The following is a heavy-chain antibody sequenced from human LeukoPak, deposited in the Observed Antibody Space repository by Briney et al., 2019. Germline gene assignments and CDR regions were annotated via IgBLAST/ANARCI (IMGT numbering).Heavy chain of an antibody. Sequence: PGGSLRLSCEASGFTFSSSAMTWVRQAPGKGLEWVSSISIDVDKTYYADSVKGRVTISRDNSKTTLYPQMNSLRAEDTAVYYCAKFSRSYCSSTRCSKYFDYWGQGTLVTVSS. J-gene: IGHJ4*02. CDR3: AKFSRSYCSSTRCSKYFDY. D-gene: IGHD2-2*01. CDR2: ISIDVDKT. CDR1: GFTFSSSA. V-gene: IGHV3-23*01.